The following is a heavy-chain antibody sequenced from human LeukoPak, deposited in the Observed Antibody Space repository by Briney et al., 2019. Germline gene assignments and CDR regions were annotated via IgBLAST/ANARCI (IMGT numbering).Heavy chain of an antibody. J-gene: IGHJ5*02. V-gene: IGHV4-4*07. D-gene: IGHD3-22*01. CDR2: IYTSGST. CDR3: ARDGYYYDSSGPINWFDP. CDR1: GGSFSSYY. Sequence: SETLSLTCTVSGGSFSSYYWSWIRQPPGKGLEWIGRIYTSGSTNYNPSLKSRVTMSVDTSKNQFSLKLSSVTAADTAVYYCARDGYYYDSSGPINWFDPWGQGTLVTVSS.